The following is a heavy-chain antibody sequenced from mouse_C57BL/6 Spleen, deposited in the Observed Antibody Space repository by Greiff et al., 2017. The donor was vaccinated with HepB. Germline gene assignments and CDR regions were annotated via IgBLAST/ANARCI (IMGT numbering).Heavy chain of an antibody. Sequence: VQLQQSGAELVRPGASVKLSCTASGFNIKDYYMHWVKQRPEQGLEWIGRIDPEDGDTEYAPKFQGKATMTADTASNTAYLQLSSLTSEDTAVYYCTTPTTRAYFDYWGQGTTLTVSS. V-gene: IGHV14-1*01. CDR2: IDPEDGDT. D-gene: IGHD2-12*01. CDR3: TTPTTRAYFDY. J-gene: IGHJ2*01. CDR1: GFNIKDYY.